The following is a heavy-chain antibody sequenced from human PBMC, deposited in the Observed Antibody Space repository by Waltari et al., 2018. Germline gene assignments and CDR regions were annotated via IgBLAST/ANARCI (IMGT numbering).Heavy chain of an antibody. CDR2: IKSKTDGGTA. J-gene: IGHJ4*02. V-gene: IGHV3-15*01. Sequence: EVQLVESGGGLVKPGGSLRLSCAASGFTFSNAWMSWVRQAPGKGLAWVGRIKSKTDGGTADYAGPVKGRFTISRDESKNTRYLQMNSLKTEDTAVYYCTTYDYIWGSYRYIDYWGQGTLVTVSS. D-gene: IGHD3-16*02. CDR1: GFTFSNAW. CDR3: TTYDYIWGSYRYIDY.